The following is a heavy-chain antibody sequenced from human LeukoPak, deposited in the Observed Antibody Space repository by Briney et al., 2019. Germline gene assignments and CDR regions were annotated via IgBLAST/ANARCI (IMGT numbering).Heavy chain of an antibody. J-gene: IGHJ3*02. CDR3: ARDGGSSGYHDALDI. CDR2: IWYDGRNK. D-gene: IGHD3-22*01. V-gene: IGHV3-33*01. CDR1: GFTFSSYG. Sequence: GGSLRHPRAASGFTFSSYGKHWVRQAPGRGLEWVALIWYDGRNKYYADSVKGRFTISRDNSKNTLSLQLNSLRDEDTAVYYCARDGGSSGYHDALDIWGQGTMVTVSA.